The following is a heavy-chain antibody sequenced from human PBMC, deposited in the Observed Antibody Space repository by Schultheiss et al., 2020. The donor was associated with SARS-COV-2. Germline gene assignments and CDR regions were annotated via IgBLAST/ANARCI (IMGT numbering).Heavy chain of an antibody. J-gene: IGHJ5*01. Sequence: VGSLRLSCAASGFTFSSYEMSWVRQAPGKGLEWVAVIWYDGSNKYYADSVKGRFTISRDNSKNTLYLQMNSLRAEDTAVYYCARGGPLRWLDPSGWFDPWDQGTLVTVA. D-gene: IGHD5-12*01. CDR2: IWYDGSNK. CDR1: GFTFSSYE. V-gene: IGHV3-33*08. CDR3: ARGGPLRWLDPSGWFDP.